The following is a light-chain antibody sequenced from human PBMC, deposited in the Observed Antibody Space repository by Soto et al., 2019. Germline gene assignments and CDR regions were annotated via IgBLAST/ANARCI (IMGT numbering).Light chain of an antibody. CDR1: QSISSW. Sequence: IQMTQSPSTLSASVGDRVTITCGASQSISSWLAWYQQKPGKAPKLLIYDASSLESGVPSRFSGSGSGTEFTLTISSLQPDDFATYYCQQYNSYSGTFGQGTKVDIK. CDR3: QQYNSYSGT. J-gene: IGKJ1*01. V-gene: IGKV1-5*01. CDR2: DAS.